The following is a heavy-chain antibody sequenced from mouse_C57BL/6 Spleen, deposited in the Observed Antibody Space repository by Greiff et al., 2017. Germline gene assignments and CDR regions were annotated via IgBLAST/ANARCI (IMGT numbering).Heavy chain of an antibody. CDR2: IDPAIGNT. V-gene: IGHV14-3*01. Sequence: VQLKESVAELVRPGASVKLSCTASGFNIKNTYMHWVKQRPEQGLEWIGRIDPAIGNTKYAPKFQGKAPITADPSSNTAYLQLSSLTSEDTAIYYCARDDDYVGYCDYWGQGTTLTVSS. CDR3: ARDDDYVGYCDY. J-gene: IGHJ2*01. D-gene: IGHD2-13*01. CDR1: GFNIKNTY.